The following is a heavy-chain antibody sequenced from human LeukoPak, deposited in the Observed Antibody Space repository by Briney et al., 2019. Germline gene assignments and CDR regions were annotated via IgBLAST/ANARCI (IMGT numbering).Heavy chain of an antibody. CDR3: ARSTYYYDSSGYFVGYFQH. D-gene: IGHD3-22*01. CDR2: IFYTGST. Sequence: SETLSLTCTVSGGSITSSTYHWGWIRQPPGKGLEWIGSIFYTGSTNYNPSLKSRVTISVDTSKNQFSLKLNSVTAADTAVYYCARSTYYYDSSGYFVGYFQHWGQGTLVTVSS. V-gene: IGHV4-39*07. CDR1: GGSITSSTYH. J-gene: IGHJ1*01.